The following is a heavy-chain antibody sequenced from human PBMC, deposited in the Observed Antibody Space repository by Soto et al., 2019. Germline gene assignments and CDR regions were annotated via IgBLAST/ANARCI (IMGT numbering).Heavy chain of an antibody. CDR1: AGSLRAGVHS. Sequence: SQARCVSYTVSAGSLRAGVHSGCWIRQPPGKGLEWIGHIFDSGSTYYNPSLKSRLTISVDTSKNQFSLRLSSVTAADTAVYYRRPPRTTLFTDSYF. J-gene: IGHJ2*01. D-gene: IGHD1-7*01. CDR3: RPPRTTLFTDSYF. CDR2: IFDSGST. V-gene: IGHV4-30-4*01.